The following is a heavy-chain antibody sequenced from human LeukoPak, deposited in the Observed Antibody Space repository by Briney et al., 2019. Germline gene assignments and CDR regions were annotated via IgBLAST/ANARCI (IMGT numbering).Heavy chain of an antibody. CDR2: IIPILGIA. CDR3: ARSPGYDILTGQEAGWFDP. V-gene: IGHV1-69*04. Sequence: SVRVSCKASGGTFSSYAISWVRQAPGQGLEWMGRIIPILGIANYAQKSQGRVTITADKSTSTAYMELSSLRSEDTAVYYCARSPGYDILTGQEAGWFDPWGQGTLVTVSS. J-gene: IGHJ5*02. D-gene: IGHD3-9*01. CDR1: GGTFSSYA.